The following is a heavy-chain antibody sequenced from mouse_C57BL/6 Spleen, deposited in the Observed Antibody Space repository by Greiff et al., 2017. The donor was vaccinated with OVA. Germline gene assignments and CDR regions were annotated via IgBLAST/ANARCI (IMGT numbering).Heavy chain of an antibody. CDR3: AREVYDYDGGFAY. Sequence: QVQLKQSGAELAKPGASVKLSCKASGYTFTSYWMHWVKQRPGQGLEWIGYINPSSGYTKYNQKFKDKATLTADKSSSTAYMQLSSLTYEDSAVYYCAREVYDYDGGFAYWGQGTLVTVSA. CDR1: GYTFTSYW. J-gene: IGHJ3*01. CDR2: INPSSGYT. V-gene: IGHV1-7*01. D-gene: IGHD2-4*01.